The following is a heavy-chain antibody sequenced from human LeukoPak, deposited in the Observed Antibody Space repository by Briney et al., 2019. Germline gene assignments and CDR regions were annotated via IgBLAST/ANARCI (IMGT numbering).Heavy chain of an antibody. Sequence: KPSETLSLTCAVYGGSFSGYYWSWIRQPPGKGLEWIGSIYYSGSTYYNPSLKSRVTISVDTSKNQFSLKLSSVTAADTAVYYCARGLCLGGDCYYYFDYWGQGTLVTVSS. D-gene: IGHD2-21*02. J-gene: IGHJ4*02. CDR3: ARGLCLGGDCYYYFDY. V-gene: IGHV4-34*01. CDR2: IYYSGST. CDR1: GGSFSGYY.